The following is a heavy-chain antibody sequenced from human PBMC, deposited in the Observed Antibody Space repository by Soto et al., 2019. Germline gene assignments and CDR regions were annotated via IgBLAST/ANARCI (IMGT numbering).Heavy chain of an antibody. CDR2: IYYSGST. CDR3: ARLEESSGWYRGGYYGMDV. J-gene: IGHJ6*02. V-gene: IGHV4-39*01. D-gene: IGHD6-19*01. CDR1: GGSISSSSYY. Sequence: QLQLQESGPGLVKPSETLSLTCTVSGGSISSSSYYWGWIRQPPGKGLEWIGSIYYSGSTYYNPSLKSRVTISVDTSKNQFSLKLSSVTAADTAVYYCARLEESSGWYRGGYYGMDVWGQGTTVTVSS.